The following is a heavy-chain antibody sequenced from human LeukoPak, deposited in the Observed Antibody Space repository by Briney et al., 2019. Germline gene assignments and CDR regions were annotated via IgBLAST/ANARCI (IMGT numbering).Heavy chain of an antibody. V-gene: IGHV4-34*01. CDR1: GGSFSGYY. J-gene: IGHJ4*02. CDR2: INHSGST. Sequence: SETLSLTCAVYGGSFSGYYWNWIRQPPGKGLEWIGEINHSGSTNYNPSLKSRVTISVDMSKNQMSLKLSSVTAADTAVYYCARSRVWSDYWGYCDYWGQGTLVTVSS. D-gene: IGHD3-3*01. CDR3: ARSRVWSDYWGYCDY.